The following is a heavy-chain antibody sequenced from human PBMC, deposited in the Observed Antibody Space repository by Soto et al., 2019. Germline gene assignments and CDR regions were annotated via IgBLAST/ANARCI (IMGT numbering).Heavy chain of an antibody. CDR3: ARVSNFWSGEFDY. CDR2: VNPNSGST. J-gene: IGHJ4*02. V-gene: IGHV1-2*06. D-gene: IGHD3-3*01. Sequence: ASVTVSCKASGYIFTDYYMHWVRQAPGQELGWMGRVNPNSGSTTYAHNFQGRVTMTRDTSTSTVYMELTSLRSEDTAMYYCARVSNFWSGEFDYWGQGTLVTVSS. CDR1: GYIFTDYY.